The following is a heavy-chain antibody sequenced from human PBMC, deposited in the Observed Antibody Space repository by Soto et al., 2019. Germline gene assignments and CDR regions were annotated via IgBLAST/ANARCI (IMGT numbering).Heavy chain of an antibody. Sequence: PGESLKISCNGSGYSFTRYWIGWVRQMPGKGLEWMGIVNPGDSDTRYSPSFQGQVTLSADRSISTAYLQWSSLKASDTAIYYCARRYSGSPADYWGQGTLVTVSS. D-gene: IGHD1-26*01. J-gene: IGHJ4*02. CDR2: VNPGDSDT. CDR1: GYSFTRYW. V-gene: IGHV5-51*01. CDR3: ARRYSGSPADY.